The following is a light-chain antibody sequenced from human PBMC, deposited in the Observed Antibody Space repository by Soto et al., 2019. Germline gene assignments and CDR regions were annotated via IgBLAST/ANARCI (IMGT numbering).Light chain of an antibody. J-gene: IGKJ4*01. CDR1: QSISSW. V-gene: IGKV1-5*03. Sequence: DVHMTQSPSTLSASVGDSVTITCRASQSISSWLARFQQRPGKAPELLIYKASSLESGVPSRFSGSGSGTEFTLTINFLQPEDFGRYYCQPYNSYPLTFGGGTKVDIK. CDR2: KAS. CDR3: QPYNSYPLT.